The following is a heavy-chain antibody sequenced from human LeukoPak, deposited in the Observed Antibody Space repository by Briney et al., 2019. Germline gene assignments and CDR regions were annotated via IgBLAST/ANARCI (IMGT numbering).Heavy chain of an antibody. CDR3: ARGQYSSSWYYFDY. CDR1: GGSISSYC. D-gene: IGHD6-13*01. Sequence: PSETLSLTCTVSGGSISSYCWSWIRQPPGKGLEWIGYIYYSGSTNYNPSLKSRVTISVDTSKNQFSLKLSSVTAADTAVYYCARGQYSSSWYYFDYWGQGTLVTVSS. V-gene: IGHV4-59*01. J-gene: IGHJ4*02. CDR2: IYYSGST.